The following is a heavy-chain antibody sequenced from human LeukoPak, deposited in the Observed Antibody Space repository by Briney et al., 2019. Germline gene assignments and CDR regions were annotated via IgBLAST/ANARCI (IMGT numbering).Heavy chain of an antibody. CDR3: ARDLGGYFSHFDY. Sequence: NPSETLSLTCTVSGGSISSGDYYWSWIRQPPGKGLEWIGYIYYSGSTYYNPSLKSRVTISVDTSKNQFSLKLSSVTAADTAVYYCARDLGGYFSHFDYWGQGTLVTVSS. CDR2: IYYSGST. V-gene: IGHV4-30-4*01. CDR1: GGSISSGDYY. J-gene: IGHJ4*02. D-gene: IGHD5-12*01.